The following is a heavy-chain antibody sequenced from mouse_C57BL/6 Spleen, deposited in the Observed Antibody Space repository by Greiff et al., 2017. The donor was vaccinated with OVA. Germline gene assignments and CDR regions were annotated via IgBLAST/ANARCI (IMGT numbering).Heavy chain of an antibody. CDR2: IYPGGGYT. D-gene: IGHD2-4*01. V-gene: IGHV1-63*01. CDR3: ARGNYDYDGYYFDY. Sequence: QVQLQQSGAELVRPGTSVKMSCKASGYTFTNYWIGWAKQRPGHGLEWIGDIYPGGGYTNYNEKFKGKATLTADKSSSTAYMQFSSLTSEDSAIYYCARGNYDYDGYYFDYWGQGTTLTVSS. CDR1: GYTFTNYW. J-gene: IGHJ2*01.